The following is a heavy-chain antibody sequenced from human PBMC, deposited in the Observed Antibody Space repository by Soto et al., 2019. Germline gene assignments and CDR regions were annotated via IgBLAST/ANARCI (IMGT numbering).Heavy chain of an antibody. D-gene: IGHD3-16*02. CDR1: GFTLSMSA. J-gene: IGHJ3*01. V-gene: IGHV3-23*01. CDR3: AKDRGIIVKAGDAFDV. CDR2: ISDSGDRT. Sequence: EVQLMESGGGLVQPGGSLRLSCASSGFTLSMSAVNWVRQAPGKGLEWVSYISDSGDRTYYADSVKGRFTISRDRSKNTVSLQIDSLRAEDTAVYYCAKDRGIIVKAGDAFDVWGQGTKVTFSS.